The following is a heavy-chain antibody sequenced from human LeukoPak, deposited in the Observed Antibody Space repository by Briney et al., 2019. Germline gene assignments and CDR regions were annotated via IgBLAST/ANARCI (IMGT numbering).Heavy chain of an antibody. Sequence: ASVKVSCKASGYTFTNYAISWVRQAPGQGLEGMGWISGYNDNTNYAQKVQGRFTMTTDTSTSTAYMELRSLRSDDTAVYYCARDSYDSSGNYLDYWGQGTLVTVSS. CDR3: ARDSYDSSGNYLDY. J-gene: IGHJ4*02. D-gene: IGHD3-22*01. CDR1: GYTFTNYA. CDR2: ISGYNDNT. V-gene: IGHV1-18*01.